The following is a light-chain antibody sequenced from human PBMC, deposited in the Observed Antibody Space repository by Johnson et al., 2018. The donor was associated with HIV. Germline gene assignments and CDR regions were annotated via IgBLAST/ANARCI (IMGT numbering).Light chain of an antibody. CDR3: GAWDSSLTTDV. J-gene: IGLJ1*01. CDR1: SSNIGNNY. V-gene: IGLV1-51*02. Sequence: QSVLTQPPSVSAAPGQEVTISCSGSSSNIGNNYVSWYQQLPGTAPKLLIYENSKRPSGIPDRFSGSQSGTSATLGITGLQTGDEADYYCGAWDSSLTTDVIGTVTTVTVL. CDR2: ENS.